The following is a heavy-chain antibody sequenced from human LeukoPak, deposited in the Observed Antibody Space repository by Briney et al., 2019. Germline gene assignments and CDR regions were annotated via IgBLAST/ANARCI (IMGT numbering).Heavy chain of an antibody. CDR3: AGSRRTHLTADY. CDR1: GYTFTSYG. D-gene: IGHD1/OR15-1a*01. V-gene: IGHV1-18*01. J-gene: IGHJ4*02. CDR2: ISAYNGNT. Sequence: ASVKVSCKAPGYTFTSYGISWVRQAPGQGLEWMGWISAYNGNTNYAQKLQGRVTMTTDTSTSTAYMELRSLRSDDTAVYYCAGSRRTHLTADYWGQGTLVTVSS.